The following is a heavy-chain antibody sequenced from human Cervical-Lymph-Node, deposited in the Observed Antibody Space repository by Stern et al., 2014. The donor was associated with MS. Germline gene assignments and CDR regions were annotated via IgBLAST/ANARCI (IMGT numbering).Heavy chain of an antibody. CDR2: INPNGSVT. D-gene: IGHD3-16*01. J-gene: IGHJ4*02. CDR1: GYTFTNYY. CDR3: TRAVGGVGRE. Sequence: VQLVQSGPEVKKPGASVMVSCKTSGYTFTNYYIHWVRQAPGQGLEWMGIINPNGSVTASAQKFQGRLTMTRDTSTTTVYMRLITLTSEDTAMYYCTRAVGGVGREWGQGTLFFVSS. V-gene: IGHV1-46*01.